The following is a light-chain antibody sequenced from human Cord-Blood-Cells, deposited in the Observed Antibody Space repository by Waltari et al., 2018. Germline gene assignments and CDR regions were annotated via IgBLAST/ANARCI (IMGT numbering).Light chain of an antibody. J-gene: IGKJ1*01. Sequence: DIQMTQSPSSLSASVGDRVTITCRASQSISSYLNWYQQKPGKAPKLLIYAASSLQSWVPSRFSDSGSGTDFTLTISSLQPEDFATYYCQQSYSTETFGQGTKMAIK. CDR1: QSISSY. CDR3: QQSYSTET. CDR2: AAS. V-gene: IGKV1-39*01.